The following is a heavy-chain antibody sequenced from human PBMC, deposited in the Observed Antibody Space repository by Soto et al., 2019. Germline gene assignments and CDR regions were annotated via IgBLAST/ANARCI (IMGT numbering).Heavy chain of an antibody. Sequence: EVQLAESGGGLVQPGGSLRLSCAASGFTFNTSWMSWVRRAPGKGLEWVAHMNQHGSEKYYVDSVKGRFTISGDDAKNSLYLQMNSLGAEDTAVYYCVSWAGSSYWGQGTLVTVSS. CDR1: GFTFNTSW. D-gene: IGHD3-10*01. V-gene: IGHV3-7*05. J-gene: IGHJ4*02. CDR3: VSWAGSSY. CDR2: MNQHGSEK.